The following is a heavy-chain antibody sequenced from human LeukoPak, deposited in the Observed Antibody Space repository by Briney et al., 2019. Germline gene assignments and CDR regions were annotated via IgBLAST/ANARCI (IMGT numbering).Heavy chain of an antibody. CDR2: ISSSGSTI. CDR3: ATNLIGAGEYFQQ. Sequence: GGSLRLSCAASGFTFSSYEMNWVRQAPGKGLEWVSYISSSGSTIYYADSVKGRFTSSRDNAKNSGYLEMNSLVAEDTAVYYCATNLIGAGEYFQQWGQGTLVTVSS. V-gene: IGHV3-48*03. J-gene: IGHJ1*01. CDR1: GFTFSSYE. D-gene: IGHD2/OR15-2a*01.